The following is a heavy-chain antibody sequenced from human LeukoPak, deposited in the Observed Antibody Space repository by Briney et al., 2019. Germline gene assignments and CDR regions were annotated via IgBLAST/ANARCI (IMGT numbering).Heavy chain of an antibody. Sequence: GGSLRLSCAASGFTFSSYAMSWVRQAPGKGLEWVSAISGSGGSTYYADSVKGRFTISRDNSKNTLYLQMNSLRAEDTAVYYCAKCLSPLRWYQTTFDYWGQGALVTVSS. CDR3: AKCLSPLRWYQTTFDY. D-gene: IGHD4-23*01. CDR1: GFTFSSYA. V-gene: IGHV3-23*01. J-gene: IGHJ4*02. CDR2: ISGSGGST.